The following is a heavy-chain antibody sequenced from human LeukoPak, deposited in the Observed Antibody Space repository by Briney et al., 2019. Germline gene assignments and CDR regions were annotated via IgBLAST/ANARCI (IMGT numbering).Heavy chain of an antibody. CDR2: FPREDGER. V-gene: IGHV1-24*01. CDR3: ASDFRVGVLYAFDL. D-gene: IGHD3-10*01. J-gene: IGHJ3*01. CDR1: GYTLTQLS. Sequence: ASVKVSCKVSGYTLTQLSIHWVRQAHGKGLEWMGGFPREDGERIYAQSFQGRVTMTEDSSTDTAYMELSGLRSEDTAVYFCASDFRVGVLYAFDLWGQGTMVTVSP.